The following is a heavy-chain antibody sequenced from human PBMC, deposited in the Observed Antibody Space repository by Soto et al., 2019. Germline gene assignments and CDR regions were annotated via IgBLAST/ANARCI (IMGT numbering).Heavy chain of an antibody. CDR2: MNPNSGNT. CDR1: GYTFTSYD. Sequence: ASVKVSCKASGYTFTSYDINWVRQATGQGLEWMGWMNPNSGNTGYAQKFQGRVTMTRNTSISTAYMELSSLRSEDTAVYYCARGIPNCSGGSCYPLLDYWGQGTLVTVSS. D-gene: IGHD2-15*01. V-gene: IGHV1-8*01. CDR3: ARGIPNCSGGSCYPLLDY. J-gene: IGHJ4*02.